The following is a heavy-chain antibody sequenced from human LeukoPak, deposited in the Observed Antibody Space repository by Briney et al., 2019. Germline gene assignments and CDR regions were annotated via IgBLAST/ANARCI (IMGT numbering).Heavy chain of an antibody. CDR2: IKSKADGETT. Sequence: PGGXLRLSCAASRFTFINAWMNWVRQAPGKGLEWVGRIKSKADGETTDYAAPVKGRFTISRDDSNNMVYLQMSSLKVEDTAVYYCAIDEPNYAPYDFDYWGQGTLVTVSS. CDR3: AIDEPNYAPYDFDY. CDR1: RFTFINAW. V-gene: IGHV3-15*01. J-gene: IGHJ4*02. D-gene: IGHD4/OR15-4a*01.